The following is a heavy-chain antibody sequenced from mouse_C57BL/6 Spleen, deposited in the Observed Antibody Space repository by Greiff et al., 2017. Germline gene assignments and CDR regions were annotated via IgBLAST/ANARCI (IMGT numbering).Heavy chain of an antibody. Sequence: VQLQQSGPDLVKPGASLKISCTASGFAFSSSWMNWVRQTPGKGLEWIGRICPGGGDTYYPGTVKGQATLPADNSSNTLSMQLSSLTSEDSAVYYWGGGSYYEYDEGPFDYWGQGTTLTVSS. CDR2: ICPGGGDT. CDR1: GFAFSSSW. J-gene: IGHJ2*01. CDR3: GGGSYYEYDEGPFDY. D-gene: IGHD2-4*01. V-gene: IGHV1-82*01.